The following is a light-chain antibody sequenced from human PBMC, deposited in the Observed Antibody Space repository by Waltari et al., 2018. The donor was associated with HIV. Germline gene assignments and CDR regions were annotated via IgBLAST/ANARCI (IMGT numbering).Light chain of an antibody. CDR1: QSVSGTY. CDR3: QQYGTSYT. J-gene: IGKJ2*01. V-gene: IGKV3-20*01. Sequence: EIVLTQSPGTLSLSPGERATLSCRASQSVSGTYLAWYQQKPGQAPRLLLYGASTRATGIPDRFSGSGSGTDFTLTISRLEPEDFAVYYCQQYGTSYTFGQGTKLEIK. CDR2: GAS.